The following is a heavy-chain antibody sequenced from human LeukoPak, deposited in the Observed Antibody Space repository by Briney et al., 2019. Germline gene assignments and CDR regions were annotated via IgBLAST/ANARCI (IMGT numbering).Heavy chain of an antibody. CDR1: GFTFSRKA. CDR2: ISYSGGST. J-gene: IGHJ4*02. D-gene: IGHD2-8*01. V-gene: IGHV3-23*01. Sequence: GGSLRLSCAASGFTFSRKAMSWVRQAPGKGLEWVSAISYSGGSTYYVDSVKGRFTISRDNSKNTLYLQMNSLRAEDTALYYCANLPECTYDVCSQGDYWGQGTLVTVSS. CDR3: ANLPECTYDVCSQGDY.